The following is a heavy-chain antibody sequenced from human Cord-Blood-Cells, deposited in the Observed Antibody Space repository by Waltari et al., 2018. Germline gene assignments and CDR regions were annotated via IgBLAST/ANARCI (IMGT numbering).Heavy chain of an antibody. Sequence: EVQLVESGGGLVQPGGSLRLSCSASGFIFSSYWMSWVRPAPGKGLEWVANIKHDGSEKYYVDSVKGRFTISRDNAKNSLYLQMNSLRAEDTAVYYCARDQRVVITKYYFDYWGQGTLVTVSS. V-gene: IGHV3-7*01. CDR1: GFIFSSYW. CDR2: IKHDGSEK. CDR3: ARDQRVVITKYYFDY. D-gene: IGHD3-22*01. J-gene: IGHJ4*02.